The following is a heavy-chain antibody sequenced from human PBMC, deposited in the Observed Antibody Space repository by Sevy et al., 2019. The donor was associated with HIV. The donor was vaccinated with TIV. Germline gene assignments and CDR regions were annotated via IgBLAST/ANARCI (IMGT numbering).Heavy chain of an antibody. CDR2: ISWNSGSI. J-gene: IGHJ5*02. Sequence: GGSLRLSCAASGFTFDDYAMHWVRQAPGKGLEWVSGISWNSGSIGYADSVKGRFTISRDNAKNSLYLQMNSLRAEDTALYYCAKEVAKENWFDPWGQGTLVTVSS. V-gene: IGHV3-9*01. CDR1: GFTFDDYA. CDR3: AKEVAKENWFDP.